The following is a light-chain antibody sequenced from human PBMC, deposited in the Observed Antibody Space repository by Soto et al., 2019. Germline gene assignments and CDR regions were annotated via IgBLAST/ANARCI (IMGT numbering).Light chain of an antibody. CDR1: SSNIGSNY. CDR3: AAWDDSLSGHVV. V-gene: IGLV1-47*01. J-gene: IGLJ2*01. Sequence: QSVLTQPPSASGTPGQRVTISCSGSSSNIGSNYVFWYQQLPGTAPKLLIYKNNQRPSGVPDRFSGSKSGTSASLAISGLRSEDEAEYYCAAWDDSLSGHVVFGGGTKVTVL. CDR2: KNN.